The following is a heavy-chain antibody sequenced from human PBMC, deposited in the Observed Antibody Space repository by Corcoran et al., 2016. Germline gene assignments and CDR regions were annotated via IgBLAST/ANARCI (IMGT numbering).Heavy chain of an antibody. D-gene: IGHD2-21*02. J-gene: IGHJ4*02. V-gene: IGHV2-70*04. Sequence: QVTLKESGPALVKPPQTLTLTCTFPGFSLSPIGMRVSWIRHPPGKALECLARIDWDDDKFYSTYLKTRLTISKDTAKNQVVLTMTNMDPVDTATYDCARIWGGDCSEYWGQGTLVTVSS. CDR1: GFSLSPIGMR. CDR2: IDWDDDK. CDR3: ARIWGGDCSEY.